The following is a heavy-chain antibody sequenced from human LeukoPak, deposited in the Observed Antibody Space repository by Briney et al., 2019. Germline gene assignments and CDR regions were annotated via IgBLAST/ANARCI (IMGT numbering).Heavy chain of an antibody. CDR3: ARDTRTGTIDY. Sequence: SKTLSLTCTVSGDSISSGGYYWSWIRQHPGKGLEWIGYIYHSGSTYYNPSLKSRVIISVDTSKNQFSLKLSSVTAADTAVYYCARDTRTGTIDYWGQGTLVTVSS. CDR2: IYHSGST. CDR1: GDSISSGGYY. D-gene: IGHD1-7*01. J-gene: IGHJ4*02. V-gene: IGHV4-31*03.